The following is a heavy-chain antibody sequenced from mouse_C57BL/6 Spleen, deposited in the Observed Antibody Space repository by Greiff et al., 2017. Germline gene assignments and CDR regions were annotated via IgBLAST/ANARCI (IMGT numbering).Heavy chain of an antibody. CDR2: IHPSDSDT. Sequence: QVQLQQPGAELVKPGASVKVSCKASGYTFTSYWMHWVKQRPGQGLEWIGRIHPSDSDTNYNQKFKGKDTLTVDKSSSTAYMQRISLTSEDSAVYYCAIGIYYGNWFYAMDYWGQGTSVTVSS. CDR3: AIGIYYGNWFYAMDY. J-gene: IGHJ4*01. CDR1: GYTFTSYW. V-gene: IGHV1-74*01. D-gene: IGHD2-1*01.